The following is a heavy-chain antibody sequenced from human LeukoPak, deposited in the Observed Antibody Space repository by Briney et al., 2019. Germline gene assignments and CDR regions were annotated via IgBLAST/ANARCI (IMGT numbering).Heavy chain of an antibody. CDR2: ISAYNGNT. D-gene: IGHD5-12*01. Sequence: ASVKVSCKASGYTFTSYGISWVRQAPGQGLEWMGWISAYNGNTNYAQKLQGRVTTTTDTSTSTAYMELRSLRSDATAVYYCARRSSGYDFNYYYYGMDVWGQGTTVTVSS. V-gene: IGHV1-18*01. J-gene: IGHJ6*02. CDR3: ARRSSGYDFNYYYYGMDV. CDR1: GYTFTSYG.